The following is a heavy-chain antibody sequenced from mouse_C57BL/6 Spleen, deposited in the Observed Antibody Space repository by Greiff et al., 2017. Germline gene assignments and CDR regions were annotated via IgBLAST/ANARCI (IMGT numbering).Heavy chain of an antibody. V-gene: IGHV5-12*01. D-gene: IGHD2-4*01. CDR3: ARQEYDYDGYWYFDV. CDR2: ISNGGGST. CDR1: GFTFSDYY. Sequence: VQLKESGGGLVQPGGSLKLSCAASGFTFSDYYMYWVRQTPEKRLEWVAYISNGGGSTYYPDTVKGRFTISRDNAKNTLYLQMSRLKSEDTAMYYCARQEYDYDGYWYFDVWGTGTTVTVSS. J-gene: IGHJ1*03.